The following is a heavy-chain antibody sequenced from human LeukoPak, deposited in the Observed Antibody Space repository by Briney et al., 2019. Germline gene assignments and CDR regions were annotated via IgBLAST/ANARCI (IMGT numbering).Heavy chain of an antibody. Sequence: GGSLRLSCAASGFTFSSYEMSWVRQAPGKGLEWVSYISSSGSTIYYADSVKGRFTISRDNAKNSLYLQMNSPRAEDTAVYYCAVATIKDYFDYWGQGTLVTVSS. J-gene: IGHJ4*02. CDR1: GFTFSSYE. D-gene: IGHD5-24*01. CDR2: ISSSGSTI. CDR3: AVATIKDYFDY. V-gene: IGHV3-48*03.